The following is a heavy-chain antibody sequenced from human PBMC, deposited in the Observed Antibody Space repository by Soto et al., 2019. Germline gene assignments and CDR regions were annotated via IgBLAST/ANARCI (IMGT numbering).Heavy chain of an antibody. J-gene: IGHJ6*02. Sequence: PGGSLRLSCAASGFTFSSYAMHWVRQAPGKGLEWVAVISYDGSKKYYADSVKGRFTISRDNSKNTLYLQMNSLRAEDTAVYYFARAGYSYGTYYYYGMDVWGQGTTVTVSS. CDR1: GFTFSSYA. CDR3: ARAGYSYGTYYYYGMDV. D-gene: IGHD5-18*01. CDR2: ISYDGSKK. V-gene: IGHV3-30-3*01.